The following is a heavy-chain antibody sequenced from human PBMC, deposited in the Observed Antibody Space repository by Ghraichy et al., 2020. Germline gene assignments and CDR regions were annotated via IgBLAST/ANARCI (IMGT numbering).Heavy chain of an antibody. Sequence: ASVKVSCKASGYTFTSYGISWVRQAPGQGLEWMGWISAYNGNTNYAQKLQGRVTMTTDTSTSTAYMELRSLRSDDTAVYYCARDDPAYCSSTSCFDTVYWGQGTLVTVSS. D-gene: IGHD2-2*01. CDR1: GYTFTSYG. CDR2: ISAYNGNT. V-gene: IGHV1-18*01. J-gene: IGHJ4*02. CDR3: ARDDPAYCSSTSCFDTVY.